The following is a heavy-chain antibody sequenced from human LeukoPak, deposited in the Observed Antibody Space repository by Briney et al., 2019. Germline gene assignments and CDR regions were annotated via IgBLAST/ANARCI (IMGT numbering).Heavy chain of an antibody. V-gene: IGHV1-69*13. Sequence: GASVKVSCKASGGXFSSYAISWVRQAPGQGLEWLGGIIPIFGTANYAQKFQGRVTITADESTSTAYMELSSLRSEDTAVYYCAAVAGRTEYYFDYWGQGTLVTVSS. J-gene: IGHJ4*02. D-gene: IGHD6-19*01. CDR1: GGXFSSYA. CDR3: AAVAGRTEYYFDY. CDR2: IIPIFGTA.